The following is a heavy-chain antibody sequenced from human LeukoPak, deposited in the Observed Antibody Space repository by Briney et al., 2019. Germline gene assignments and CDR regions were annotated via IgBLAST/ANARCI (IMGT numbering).Heavy chain of an antibody. CDR3: ATDLYSGSYYYGMDV. CDR2: MNPNSGNT. V-gene: IGHV1-8*02. Sequence: ASVKVSCKASGYTFTSYDINWVRQATGQGLEWMGWMNPNSGNTGYAQKFQGRVTMTEDTSTDTAYMELSSLRSEDTAVYYCATDLYSGSYYYGMDVWGQGTTVTVSS. CDR1: GYTFTSYD. J-gene: IGHJ6*02. D-gene: IGHD1-26*01.